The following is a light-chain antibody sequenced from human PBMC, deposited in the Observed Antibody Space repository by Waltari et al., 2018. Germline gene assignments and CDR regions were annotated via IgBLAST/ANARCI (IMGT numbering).Light chain of an antibody. V-gene: IGLV1-36*01. CDR2: GN. CDR1: SHNVRNYP. J-gene: IGLJ3*02. CDR3: STWDYSLSAHV. Sequence: HSALTHEASMSVNVGQEVTITSSGNSHNVRNYPLGWYQQLSHGAPKIVILGNSLPSGIPDRFSGSKSGTTASLTISGLQPEDEADYYCSTWDYSLSAHVFGGGTKLTVL.